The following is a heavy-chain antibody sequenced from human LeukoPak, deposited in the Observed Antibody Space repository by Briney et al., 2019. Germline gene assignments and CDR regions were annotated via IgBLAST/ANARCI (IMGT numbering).Heavy chain of an antibody. V-gene: IGHV4-34*01. CDR3: ARAQEAVGIDY. CDR2: INPSGSA. D-gene: IGHD6-19*01. Sequence: SETLSLTCAVYGESFSGNYWTWIRQPPGKGLEWIGEINPSGSANYNPSLKSRVTISVDTSKNQFSLKLSSVTAADTAVYYCARAQEAVGIDYWGQGTLVTVSS. J-gene: IGHJ4*02. CDR1: GESFSGNY.